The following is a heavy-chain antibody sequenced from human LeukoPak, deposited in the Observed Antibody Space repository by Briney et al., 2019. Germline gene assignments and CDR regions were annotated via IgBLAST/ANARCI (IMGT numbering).Heavy chain of an antibody. Sequence: PGGSLRLSCAASGFTFSSYAMTWVRQAPGKGLEWVSSISSSSSYIYYADSVKGRFTISRDNAKNSLYLQMNSLRAEDTAVYYCAKIYGSGSYLPEDAFDIWGQGTMVTVSS. CDR1: GFTFSSYA. CDR3: AKIYGSGSYLPEDAFDI. J-gene: IGHJ3*02. V-gene: IGHV3-21*04. D-gene: IGHD3-10*01. CDR2: ISSSSSYI.